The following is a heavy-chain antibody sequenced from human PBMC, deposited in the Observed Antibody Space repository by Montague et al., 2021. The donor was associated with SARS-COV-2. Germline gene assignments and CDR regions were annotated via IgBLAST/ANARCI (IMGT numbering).Heavy chain of an antibody. J-gene: IGHJ4*02. CDR2: IYNSGST. CDR3: VRDQGRSNWNYPDD. Sequence: SETLSLTCTVSGGSISGYYWSWFRQSAGKGLEWIGRIYNSGSTSXNPSLKSRVTMSVDTSKNQFSLKLSSVTAADTAVYYCVRDQGRSNWNYPDDWGQGTLVTVSS. V-gene: IGHV4-4*07. D-gene: IGHD1-20*01. CDR1: GGSISGYY.